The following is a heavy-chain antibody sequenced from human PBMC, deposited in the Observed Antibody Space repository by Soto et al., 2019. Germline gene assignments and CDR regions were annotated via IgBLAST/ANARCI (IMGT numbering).Heavy chain of an antibody. Sequence: ASVKVSCKASGGTFSSYAISWVRQAPGQGLEWMGGIIPIFGTANYAQKFQGRVTITADKSTSTAYMELSSLRSEDTAVYYCARVRLRFLEWSAMDVWGQGTTVTVSS. J-gene: IGHJ6*02. V-gene: IGHV1-69*06. CDR1: GGTFSSYA. CDR3: ARVRLRFLEWSAMDV. CDR2: IIPIFGTA. D-gene: IGHD3-3*01.